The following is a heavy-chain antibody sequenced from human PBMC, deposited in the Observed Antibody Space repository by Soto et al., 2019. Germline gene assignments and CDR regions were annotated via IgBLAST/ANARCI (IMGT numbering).Heavy chain of an antibody. CDR3: ARSTLQYSSGWYSANYYFDY. J-gene: IGHJ4*02. CDR1: GGSISSYY. Sequence: PSQTLSLTCTVSGGSISSYYWSWIRQPPGKGLEWIGYIYYSGSTNYNPSLKSRVTISVDTSKNQFSLKLSSVTAADTAVYYCARSTLQYSSGWYSANYYFDYWGQGTLVTLSS. V-gene: IGHV4-59*01. D-gene: IGHD6-19*01. CDR2: IYYSGST.